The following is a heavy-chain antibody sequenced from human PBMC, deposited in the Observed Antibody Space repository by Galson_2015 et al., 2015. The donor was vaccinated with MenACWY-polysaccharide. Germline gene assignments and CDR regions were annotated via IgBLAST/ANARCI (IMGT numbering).Heavy chain of an antibody. CDR1: GFTFSNSA. D-gene: IGHD3-3*01. CDR3: AKDSTDFWSVAGRFDH. Sequence: SLRLSCAASGFTFSNSAMSWVRQAPGKGLEWVSAIRSSGTNTYYADSVKGRFTISRDNSKNTLYLQMNSLRAEDTAVYYCAKDSTDFWSVAGRFDHWGQGTLVTVSS. J-gene: IGHJ5*02. CDR2: IRSSGTNT. V-gene: IGHV3-23*01.